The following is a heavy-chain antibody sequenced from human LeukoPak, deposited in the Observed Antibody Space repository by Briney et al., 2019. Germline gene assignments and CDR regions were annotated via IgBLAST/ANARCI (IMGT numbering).Heavy chain of an antibody. V-gene: IGHV4-59*11. CDR2: IYHSGST. D-gene: IGHD2-2*01. J-gene: IGHJ4*02. CDR1: GGSINSHY. Sequence: SETLSLTCTISGGSINSHYWSWIRQPPGKGREWIGYIYHSGSTNYNASLKSRVTISIDTSKNQFSLKLSSVTTADTAVYYCARGDHRYCSSTSCPIHFDYWGQGTLVTVSS. CDR3: ARGDHRYCSSTSCPIHFDY.